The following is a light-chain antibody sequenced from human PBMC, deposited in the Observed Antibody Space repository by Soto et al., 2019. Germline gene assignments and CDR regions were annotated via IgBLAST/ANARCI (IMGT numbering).Light chain of an antibody. CDR2: DVT. Sequence: QSALTQPPSVSGSPGQSVTISCTVTSSDVGDYEHVSWYQQAPGTAPKLIIFDVTNRPSGVPDRFSGSKSGNTPSLTIFGLQAEDEADYYCCSYAGSSSWVFGGGTKLTVL. V-gene: IGLV2-18*02. CDR3: CSYAGSSSWV. CDR1: SSDVGDYEH. J-gene: IGLJ3*02.